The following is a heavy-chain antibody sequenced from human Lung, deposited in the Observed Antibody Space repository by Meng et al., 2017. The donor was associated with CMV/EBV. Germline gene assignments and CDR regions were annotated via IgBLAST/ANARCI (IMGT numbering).Heavy chain of an antibody. D-gene: IGHD2-15*01. CDR1: GYTITGYY. CDR3: ARDGGGLYYFDY. V-gene: IGHV1-2*02. Sequence: ASXXVSCKASGYTITGYYMHWVRQAPGQGLEWVGWINPNSGGTNYAQKCQGRVTMTRDTSMSTAYMELSRLRADDTDLYYCARDGGGLYYFDYWGQGTLVTVSS. J-gene: IGHJ4*02. CDR2: INPNSGGT.